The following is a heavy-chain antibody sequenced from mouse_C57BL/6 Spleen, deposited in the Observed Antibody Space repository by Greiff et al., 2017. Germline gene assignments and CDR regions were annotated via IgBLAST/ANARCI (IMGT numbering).Heavy chain of an antibody. CDR2: IWSGGST. CDR1: GFSLTSYG. J-gene: IGHJ3*01. Sequence: VQLQQSGPGLVQPSQSLSITCTVSGFSLTSYGVHRVRQSPGKGLEGQGVIWSGGSTDSNAAFISRLSISKDNSKSQVFFKMNSLQADDTAIYYCASYYSIAWFAYWGQGTLVTVSA. CDR3: ASYYSIAWFAY. V-gene: IGHV2-2*01. D-gene: IGHD2-5*01.